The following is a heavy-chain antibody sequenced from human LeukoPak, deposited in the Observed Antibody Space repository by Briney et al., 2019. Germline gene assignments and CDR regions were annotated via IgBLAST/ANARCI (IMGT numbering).Heavy chain of an antibody. D-gene: IGHD3-3*01. CDR3: VKDPFYY. J-gene: IGHJ4*02. CDR1: GFTLSSFP. CDR2: ISSNGGTT. Sequence: AGGSLRLSCSASGFTLSSFPMYWVRQAPGKGLEFVSSISSNGGTTYYADSVKGRFAISRDNSKNTLYLQMSSLRTEDTAVYYCVKDPFYYWGQGTLVTVSS. V-gene: IGHV3-64D*06.